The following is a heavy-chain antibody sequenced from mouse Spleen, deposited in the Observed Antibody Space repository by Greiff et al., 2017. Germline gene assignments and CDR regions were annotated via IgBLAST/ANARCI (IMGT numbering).Heavy chain of an antibody. D-gene: IGHD1-1*01. CDR3: ARKCHYYGSSYHYAMDY. J-gene: IGHJ4*01. CDR1: GYTFTDYN. V-gene: IGHV1-18*01. Sequence: EVQLQQSGPELVKPGASVKIPCKASGYTFTDYNMDWVKQSHGKSLEWIGDINPNNGGTIYNQKFKGKATLTVDKSSSTAYMELRSLTSEDTAVYYCARKCHYYGSSYHYAMDYWGQGTSVTVSS. CDR2: INPNNGGT.